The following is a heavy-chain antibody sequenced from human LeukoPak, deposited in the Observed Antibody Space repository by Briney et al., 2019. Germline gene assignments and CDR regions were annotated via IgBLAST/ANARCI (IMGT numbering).Heavy chain of an antibody. CDR3: ARERAHYDFWSGYFLDP. Sequence: PSGTLSLTCAVSGGSISSSNWWSWVRQPPGKGLEWIGEIYHSGSTNYNPSLKSRVTISVDKSKNQFSLKLSSVTAADTAVYYCARERAHYDFWSGYFLDPWGQGTLVTVSS. D-gene: IGHD3-3*01. J-gene: IGHJ5*02. V-gene: IGHV4-4*02. CDR1: GGSISSSNW. CDR2: IYHSGST.